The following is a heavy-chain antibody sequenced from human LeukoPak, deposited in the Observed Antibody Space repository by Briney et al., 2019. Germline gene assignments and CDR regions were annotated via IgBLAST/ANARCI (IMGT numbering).Heavy chain of an antibody. J-gene: IGHJ6*02. CDR3: ARTSYYDILTGYPRYGMDV. Sequence: PSETLSLTCTVSGGSISSGGYYWSWIRQHPGKGLEWIVYIYYSGSTYYNPSLKSRVTISVDTSKNQFSLKLSSVTAADTAVYYCARTSYYDILTGYPRYGMDVWGQGTTVTVSS. D-gene: IGHD3-9*01. V-gene: IGHV4-31*03. CDR2: IYYSGST. CDR1: GGSISSGGYY.